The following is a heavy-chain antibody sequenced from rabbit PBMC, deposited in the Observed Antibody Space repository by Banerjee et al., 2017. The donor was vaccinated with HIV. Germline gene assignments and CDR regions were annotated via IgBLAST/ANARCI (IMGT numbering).Heavy chain of an antibody. CDR1: GFDFSNNA. V-gene: IGHV1S47*01. CDR3: ARDLSTSGWSDFAL. Sequence: QEQLVESGGGLVQPEGSLTLTCKASGFDFSNNAMCWVRQAPGKRPEWIACIYNGGGSTYYASWVNGRFTISRSTSLNTVTLQMTSLTAADTATYFCARDLSTSGWSDFALWGPGTLVTVS. D-gene: IGHD4-1*01. CDR2: IYNGGGST. J-gene: IGHJ4*01.